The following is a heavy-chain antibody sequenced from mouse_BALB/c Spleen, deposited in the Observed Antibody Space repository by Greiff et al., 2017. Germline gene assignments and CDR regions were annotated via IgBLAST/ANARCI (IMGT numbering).Heavy chain of an antibody. CDR3: ARDDGSSPMDY. V-gene: IGHV5-9-4*01. D-gene: IGHD1-1*01. CDR2: ISSGGSYT. Sequence: EVMLVESGGGLVKPGGSLKLSCAASGFTFSSYAMSWVRQSPEKRLEWVAEISSGGSYTYYPDTVTGRFTISRDNAKNTLYLEMSSLRSEDTAMYYCARDDGSSPMDYWGQGTSVTVSS. CDR1: GFTFSSYA. J-gene: IGHJ4*01.